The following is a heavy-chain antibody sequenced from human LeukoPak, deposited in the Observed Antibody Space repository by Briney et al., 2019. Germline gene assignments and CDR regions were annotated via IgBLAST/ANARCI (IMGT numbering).Heavy chain of an antibody. D-gene: IGHD3-10*01. CDR3: ARYRMVRGVIKGVCDY. CDR1: GFTFSSYW. Sequence: GGSLRLSCAASGFTFSSYWMSWVREAPGEGLEWVANIKQDGSEKYYVDSVKGRFTISRDNAKNSLYLQMNSLRAEHTAVYYCARYRMVRGVIKGVCDYWGQGTLVTVSS. V-gene: IGHV3-7*01. CDR2: IKQDGSEK. J-gene: IGHJ4*02.